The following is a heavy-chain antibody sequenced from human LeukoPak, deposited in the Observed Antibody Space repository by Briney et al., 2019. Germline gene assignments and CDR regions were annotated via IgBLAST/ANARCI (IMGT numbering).Heavy chain of an antibody. V-gene: IGHV4-39*01. CDR3: ARHGIFYDTSGYTNWFDP. Sequence: KPSETLSLTCTVSGGSISSRFYYWGWIRQAPGKGLKWIGSIYYSGSTYYNSSLKSRVTVSVDTSKNQFSLKLTSVTAADTAVYYCARHGIFYDTSGYTNWFDPWGQGTLVTVSS. CDR1: GGSISSRFYY. D-gene: IGHD3-22*01. CDR2: IYYSGST. J-gene: IGHJ5*02.